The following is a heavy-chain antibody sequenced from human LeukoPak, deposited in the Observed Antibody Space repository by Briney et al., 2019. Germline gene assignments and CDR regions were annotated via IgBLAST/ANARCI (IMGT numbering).Heavy chain of an antibody. CDR1: GFTFSSYA. Sequence: GGSLRLSFAASGFTFSSYAMHWVRQAPGKGLEWVAVISYDGSNKYYADSVKGRFTISRDNSKNTLYLQMNSLRAEDTAVYYCAKERGDTYGHELFDYWGQGTLVTVSS. V-gene: IGHV3-30-3*01. CDR3: AKERGDTYGHELFDY. D-gene: IGHD5-18*01. J-gene: IGHJ4*02. CDR2: ISYDGSNK.